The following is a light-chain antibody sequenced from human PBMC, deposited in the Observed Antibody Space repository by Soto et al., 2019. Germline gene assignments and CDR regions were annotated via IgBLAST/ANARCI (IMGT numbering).Light chain of an antibody. CDR1: QSISNW. CDR3: QQYNSYSLF. V-gene: IGKV1-5*01. Sequence: DIQMTQSPSTLSASVGDRVTITCRASQSISNWLAWDQQKPGKAPKLLIYGASSLESGVPSRFSGSGSGTEFTLTISSLQPDDFATYYCQQYNSYSLFFGQGTKLEIK. CDR2: GAS. J-gene: IGKJ2*01.